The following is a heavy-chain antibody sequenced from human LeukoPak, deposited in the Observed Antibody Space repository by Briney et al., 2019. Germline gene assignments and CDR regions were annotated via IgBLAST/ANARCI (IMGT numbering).Heavy chain of an antibody. CDR3: AREYFDSSGYEIDYFDY. CDR2: ITDSSSTI. Sequence: GGSLRLSCAASGFTFSHYSMSWVRQAPGKRLEWLSYITDSSSTIYYADSVKGRFTISRDNARNSLYLEMNSLRAEDTAVYYCAREYFDSSGYEIDYFDYWGLGTLVTVSS. J-gene: IGHJ4*02. CDR1: GFTFSHYS. V-gene: IGHV3-48*04. D-gene: IGHD3-22*01.